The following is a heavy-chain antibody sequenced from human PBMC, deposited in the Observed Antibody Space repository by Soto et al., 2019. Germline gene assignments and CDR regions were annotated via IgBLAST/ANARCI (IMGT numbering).Heavy chain of an antibody. D-gene: IGHD3-10*01. Sequence: SETLSLTCAVYGGSLSAYYWSWIRQPPGKGLEWIGEINHSGSTNYNPSLKSRVTISVDTSKNQFSLKLSSVTAADTAVYYCARDPQSNYGSGSYFPPHYYMDVWGKGTTVTVSS. CDR2: INHSGST. CDR3: ARDPQSNYGSGSYFPPHYYMDV. V-gene: IGHV4-34*01. J-gene: IGHJ6*03. CDR1: GGSLSAYY.